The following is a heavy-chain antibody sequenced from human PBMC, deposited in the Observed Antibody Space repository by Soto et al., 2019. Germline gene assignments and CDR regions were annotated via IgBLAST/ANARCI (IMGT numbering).Heavy chain of an antibody. V-gene: IGHV3-30-3*01. CDR1: GFTFSSYA. Sequence: QVQLVESGGGVVQPGRSLRLSCAASGFTFSSYAMHWVRQAPGKGLEWVAVISYDGSNKYYAASVKGRFTISRDNSKNTLYLQMNSLRAEDTAVYYCASRVAGRDWGQGTLVTVSS. D-gene: IGHD6-19*01. CDR2: ISYDGSNK. CDR3: ASRVAGRD. J-gene: IGHJ4*02.